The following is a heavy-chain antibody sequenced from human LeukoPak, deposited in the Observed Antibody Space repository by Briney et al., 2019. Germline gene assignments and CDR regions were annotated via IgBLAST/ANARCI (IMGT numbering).Heavy chain of an antibody. CDR3: ATEAIMVVTARDYWYFDL. J-gene: IGHJ2*01. V-gene: IGHV1-69*04. D-gene: IGHD2-21*02. Sequence: ASVKVSCKASGGTFSSYAISWVRQAPGQGLEWMGRIIPILGIPNYAQKFQGRVTITADKSTTTAYMELSSLRSEDTAVYYCATEAIMVVTARDYWYFDLWGRGTLVTVSS. CDR2: IIPILGIP. CDR1: GGTFSSYA.